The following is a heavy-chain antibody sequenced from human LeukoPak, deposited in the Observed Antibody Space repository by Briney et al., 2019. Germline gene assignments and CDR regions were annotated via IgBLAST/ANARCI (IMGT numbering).Heavy chain of an antibody. CDR1: GFTFSSYA. Sequence: GGSLRLSCAASGFTFSSYAMSWVRQAPGKGLEWVSAISGSGGSTYYADSVKGRFTISRDNAKNSLYLQMNSLRAEDTAVYYCARDEMATSYPYYYYGMDVWGQGTTVTVSS. J-gene: IGHJ6*02. V-gene: IGHV3-23*01. CDR3: ARDEMATSYPYYYYGMDV. CDR2: ISGSGGST. D-gene: IGHD5-24*01.